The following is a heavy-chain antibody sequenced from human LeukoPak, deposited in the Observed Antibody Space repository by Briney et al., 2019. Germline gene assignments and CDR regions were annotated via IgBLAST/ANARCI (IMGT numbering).Heavy chain of an antibody. CDR3: ARDLSRGYSSSWFRY. CDR2: INPSGGST. V-gene: IGHV1-46*01. Sequence: GASVKVSCKASGYTFTSYYMHWVRQAPGQGLEWMGIINPSGGSTSYAQKFQGRVTMTRDTSISTAYMELSRLRSDDTAVYYCARDLSRGYSSSWFRYWGQGTLVTVSS. J-gene: IGHJ4*02. CDR1: GYTFTSYY. D-gene: IGHD6-13*01.